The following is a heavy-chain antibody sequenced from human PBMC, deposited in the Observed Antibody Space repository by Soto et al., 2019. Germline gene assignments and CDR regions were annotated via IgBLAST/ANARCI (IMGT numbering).Heavy chain of an antibody. CDR3: ARGDFYYYYYGMDV. J-gene: IGHJ6*02. CDR1: GYTFTSYD. V-gene: IGHV1-8*01. CDR2: MNPNSGNT. Sequence: CKASGYTFTSYDINWVRQSTGQGLEWMGWMNPNSGNTGYAQKFQGRVTMTRNTSISTAYMELSSLRSEDTAVYYCARGDFYYYYYGMDVWGQGXTVTVYS.